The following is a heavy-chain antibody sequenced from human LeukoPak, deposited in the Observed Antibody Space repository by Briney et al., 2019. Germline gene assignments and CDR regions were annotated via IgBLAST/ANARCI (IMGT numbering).Heavy chain of an antibody. CDR1: GFTFSSYA. Sequence: GGSLRLSCAASGFTFSSYAMSWVRQAPGKGLEWVSTISGSGDSTYYADSVKGRFTISRDNSKNTLYLEMNSLRAEDTAVYYCAKRAAISSGYFDVWGQGTMVTVSS. J-gene: IGHJ3*01. V-gene: IGHV3-23*01. D-gene: IGHD2-2*02. CDR3: AKRAAISSGYFDV. CDR2: ISGSGDST.